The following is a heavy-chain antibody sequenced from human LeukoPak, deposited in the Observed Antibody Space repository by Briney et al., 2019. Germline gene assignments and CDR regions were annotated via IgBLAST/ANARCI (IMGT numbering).Heavy chain of an antibody. CDR1: GFSFSSYG. CDR2: ISGSGSDT. D-gene: IGHD6-6*01. J-gene: IGHJ5*02. CDR3: AREDSSSSSFRIPIWFDP. Sequence: PGGSLRLSCVASGFSFSSYGMSWVRQAPGKGLEWVSGISGSGSDTYYADSVKGRFTVSRDNSKNTLYVQMNSLRAEDTAVYYCAREDSSSSSFRIPIWFDPWGQGTLVTVSS. V-gene: IGHV3-23*01.